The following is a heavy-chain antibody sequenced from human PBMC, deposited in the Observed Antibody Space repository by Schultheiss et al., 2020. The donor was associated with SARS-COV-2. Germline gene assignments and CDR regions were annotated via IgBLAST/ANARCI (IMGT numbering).Heavy chain of an antibody. D-gene: IGHD2-2*01. CDR1: GGSISSGGYY. J-gene: IGHJ4*02. Sequence: SETLSLTCTVSGGSISSGGYYWGWIRQPPGKGLEWIGSISYSGSTYYNPSLKSRVTISVDTSKNQFSLKFSSVTAADTAVYYCARSSYEYGSFDHWGQGALVTVSS. CDR3: ARSSYEYGSFDH. CDR2: ISYSGST. V-gene: IGHV4-39*01.